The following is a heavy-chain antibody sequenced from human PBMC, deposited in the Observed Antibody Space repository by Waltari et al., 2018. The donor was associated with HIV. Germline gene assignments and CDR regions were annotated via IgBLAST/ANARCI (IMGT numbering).Heavy chain of an antibody. Sequence: QVQLQESGPGLVKPSQTLSLTCTVSGGSIRSGNYYWNWIRQPAGKGLEWVGRIYTSGSTNYNPSRKSRVTISVDTSKNQFSLKLSSVTAADTAVYYCAREDTAMVYYFDYWGQGTLVTVSS. CDR2: IYTSGST. J-gene: IGHJ4*02. D-gene: IGHD5-18*01. V-gene: IGHV4-61*02. CDR1: GGSIRSGNYY. CDR3: AREDTAMVYYFDY.